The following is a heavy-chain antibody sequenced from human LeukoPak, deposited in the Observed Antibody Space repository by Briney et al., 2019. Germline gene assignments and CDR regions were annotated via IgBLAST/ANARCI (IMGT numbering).Heavy chain of an antibody. J-gene: IGHJ4*02. D-gene: IGHD3-10*01. V-gene: IGHV4-30-2*01. CDR1: GDSISSGDYS. Sequence: PSQTLSLTCAVSGDSISSGDYSWSWIRQPPGKGLEWIGYIYYSGSTYYNPSLKSRVFISIDGSKNQFSLKLTSVTAADTAVYYCARNSGSYVVFNYWGQGTLVTVSS. CDR3: ARNSGSYVVFNY. CDR2: IYYSGST.